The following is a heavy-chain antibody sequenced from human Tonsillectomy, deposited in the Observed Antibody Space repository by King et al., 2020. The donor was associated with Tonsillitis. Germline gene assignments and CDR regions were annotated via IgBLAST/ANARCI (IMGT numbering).Heavy chain of an antibody. J-gene: IGHJ5*02. V-gene: IGHV1-2*02. D-gene: IGHD6-13*01. CDR2: INPNSGGT. CDR3: ARDWMYSSSWFGDNWFDP. CDR1: GYTFTGYY. Sequence: VQLVESGAEVKKPGASVKVSYKASGYTFTGYYMHWVRQAPGQGLEWMGWINPNSGGTNYAQKFQGRVTMTRDTSISTAYMELSRLRSDDTAVYYCARDWMYSSSWFGDNWFDPWGQGTLVTVSS.